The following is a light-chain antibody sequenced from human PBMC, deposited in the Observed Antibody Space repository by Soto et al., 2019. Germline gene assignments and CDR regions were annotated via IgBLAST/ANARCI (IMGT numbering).Light chain of an antibody. Sequence: DIEMTQSPSLVAAGVGDRVTITCRASQSVRTWLAWYQQRPGRAPQMLVHGASVLESGVSSRFSGSGSGRQFTLTISSLQSEDVATYICQQYNSYSPTVAPGTKVDSK. CDR1: QSVRTW. CDR2: GAS. J-gene: IGKJ3*01. V-gene: IGKV1-5*01. CDR3: QQYNSYSPT.